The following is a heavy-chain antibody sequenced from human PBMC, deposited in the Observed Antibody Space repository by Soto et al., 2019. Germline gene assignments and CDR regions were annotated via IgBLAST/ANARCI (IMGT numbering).Heavy chain of an antibody. J-gene: IGHJ4*02. CDR3: ARDRHPYSTKYYFDY. V-gene: IGHV3-23*01. Sequence: GGSLRLSCAASGFTFSTYAMNWVRQPPGKGLEWVSSISGSGAYTYYADSVQGRFTISRDNSKNTLNLQMDSLRAEDTAVYYCARDRHPYSTKYYFDYWGQGTLVTVSS. CDR2: ISGSGAYT. D-gene: IGHD2-2*01. CDR1: GFTFSTYA.